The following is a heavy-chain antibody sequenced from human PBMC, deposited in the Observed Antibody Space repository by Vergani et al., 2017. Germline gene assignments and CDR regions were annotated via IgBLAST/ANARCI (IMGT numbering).Heavy chain of an antibody. D-gene: IGHD5-18*01. V-gene: IGHV4-4*09. J-gene: IGHJ4*02. CDR2: LYASGST. Sequence: QVQLQESGPGLVKPSETLSLTCTVSGASVNSYYWSWIRQPPGKGLEWIGSLYASGSTYYSPSLKSRVAISIDTSKNHFSLRLSSVTAADTAVYYCARHLRGYSYGVFDYWGQGREVTVSS. CDR3: ARHLRGYSYGVFDY. CDR1: GASVNSYY.